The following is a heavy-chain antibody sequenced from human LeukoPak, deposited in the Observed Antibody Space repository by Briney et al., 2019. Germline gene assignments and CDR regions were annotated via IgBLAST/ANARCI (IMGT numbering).Heavy chain of an antibody. Sequence: SQTLSLTCTVSGGSISSGGYYWSWIRQPPGKGLEWIGYTYDSGSTYYNPSLKSRVTISVDRSKNQFSLSLSSVTAADTAMYYCARGSYDGGSGWGRFNYWGQGTLVTVSS. CDR3: ARGSYDGGSGWGRFNY. D-gene: IGHD6-19*01. J-gene: IGHJ4*02. CDR1: GGSISSGGYY. CDR2: TYDSGST. V-gene: IGHV4-30-2*01.